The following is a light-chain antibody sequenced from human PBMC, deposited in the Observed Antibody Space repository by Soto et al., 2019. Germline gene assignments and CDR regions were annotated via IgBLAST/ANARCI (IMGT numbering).Light chain of an antibody. CDR2: DAS. Sequence: DIQMTQSPSTLSASVGDRVTITCRARQSISSWLAWYQQKPGKAPKLLIYDASSLESGVPSRFSVSGSGTEFTLTISSLQPDDFATYYCQQYNSYSWTFGQGTKVDIK. CDR3: QQYNSYSWT. CDR1: QSISSW. V-gene: IGKV1-5*01. J-gene: IGKJ1*01.